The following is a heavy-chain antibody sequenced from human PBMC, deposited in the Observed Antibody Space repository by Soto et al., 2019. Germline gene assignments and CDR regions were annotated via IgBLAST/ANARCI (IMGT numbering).Heavy chain of an antibody. CDR3: ARPTGYRSTWYDP. J-gene: IGHJ5*02. Sequence: SETLSLTCAVSGASVSDGSDFCSWIRQAPGKGLEWLGYLSYGGSTRYNPSLKSRVTISSDTSKNQFSLRLFSVTAADTALYYCARPTGYRSTWYDPWGQGQLVTVSS. CDR1: GASVSDGSDF. D-gene: IGHD6-13*01. CDR2: LSYGGST. V-gene: IGHV4-61*01.